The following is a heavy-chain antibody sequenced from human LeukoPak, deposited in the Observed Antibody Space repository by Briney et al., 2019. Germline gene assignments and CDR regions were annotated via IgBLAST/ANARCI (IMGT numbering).Heavy chain of an antibody. Sequence: ASVKVSCKASGYTFTSYGVTWVRQAPGQGLEWMGWISAYNGNTNYAQKLQGRVTMTTDTSTSTAYMELGSLRSDDTAVYYCARDDILGAAPDYWGQGTRVTLSS. CDR2: ISAYNGNT. D-gene: IGHD1-26*01. J-gene: IGHJ4*02. V-gene: IGHV1-18*01. CDR1: GYTFTSYG. CDR3: ARDDILGAAPDY.